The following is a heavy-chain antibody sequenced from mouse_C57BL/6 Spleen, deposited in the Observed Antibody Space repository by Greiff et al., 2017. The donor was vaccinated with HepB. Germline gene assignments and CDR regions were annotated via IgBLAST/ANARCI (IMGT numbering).Heavy chain of an antibody. Sequence: VQVVESGPGLVAPSQSLSITCTVSGFSLTSYAISWVRQPPGKGLEWLGVIWTGGGTNYNSALKSRLSISKDNSKSQVFLKMNSLQTDDTARYYCARNSLYYYGSSYDAMDYWGQGTSVTVSS. CDR2: IWTGGGT. CDR1: GFSLTSYA. V-gene: IGHV2-9-1*01. J-gene: IGHJ4*01. D-gene: IGHD1-1*01. CDR3: ARNSLYYYGSSYDAMDY.